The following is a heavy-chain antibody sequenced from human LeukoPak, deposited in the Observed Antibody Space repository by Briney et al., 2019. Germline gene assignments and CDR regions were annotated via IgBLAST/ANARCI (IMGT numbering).Heavy chain of an antibody. D-gene: IGHD2-2*02. CDR1: GYTFTGYY. V-gene: IGHV1-2*02. J-gene: IGHJ4*02. CDR3: ARRSGRRYCSSTSCYIFDY. CDR2: INPNSGGT. Sequence: ASVKVSCKASGYTFTGYYMHWVRRAPGQGLEWMGWINPNSGGTNYAQKFQGRVTMTRDTSISTAYMELSRLRSDDTAVYYCARRSGRRYCSSTSCYIFDYWGQGTLVTVSS.